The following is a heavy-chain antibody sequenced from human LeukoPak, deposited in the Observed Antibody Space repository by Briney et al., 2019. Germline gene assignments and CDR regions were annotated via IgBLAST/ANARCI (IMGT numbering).Heavy chain of an antibody. V-gene: IGHV3-43*01. CDR3: AKELDTMFFDY. CDR2: SGWAGGTT. CDR1: GFNFDRYT. Sequence: GGSLRLSCATSGFNFDRYTIHWVRPAPGKGLEWVSLSGWAGGTTFYSDSVRGRFTISRDSGRKSVYLQMNSLTTDDTAFYFCAKELDTMFFDYWGQGALVTVSS. D-gene: IGHD3-10*02. J-gene: IGHJ4*02.